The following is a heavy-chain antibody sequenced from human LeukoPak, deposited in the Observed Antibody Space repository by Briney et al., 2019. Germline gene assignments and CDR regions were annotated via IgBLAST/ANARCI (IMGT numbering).Heavy chain of an antibody. CDR3: ASHSSSWLGERYWFDP. V-gene: IGHV1-69*01. CDR1: GGTFSSYA. CDR2: IIPIFGTA. D-gene: IGHD6-13*01. Sequence: SVKVSCKASGGTFSSYAISWVRQAPGQGLEWMGGIIPIFGTANYAQKFQGRVTITADESTSTAYMELSSLRSEDTAVYYRASHSSSWLGERYWFDPWGQGTLVTVSS. J-gene: IGHJ5*02.